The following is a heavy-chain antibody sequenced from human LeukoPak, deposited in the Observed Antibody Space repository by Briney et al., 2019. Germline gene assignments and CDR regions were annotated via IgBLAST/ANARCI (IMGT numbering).Heavy chain of an antibody. CDR1: GFTFSAHW. Sequence: GESLRLSCVDSGFTFSAHWMTWVRQAPGKGLEWVTIINESGSLTYYVDSVKGRFSISRDNAKNSLYLQMNSLRAEDTAVYYCARSRTTVTYYFDYWGQGTLVTVSS. D-gene: IGHD4-17*01. J-gene: IGHJ4*02. V-gene: IGHV3-7*01. CDR2: INESGSLT. CDR3: ARSRTTVTYYFDY.